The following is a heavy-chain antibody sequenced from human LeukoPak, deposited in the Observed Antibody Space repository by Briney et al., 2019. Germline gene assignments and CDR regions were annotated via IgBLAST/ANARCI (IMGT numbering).Heavy chain of an antibody. V-gene: IGHV4-39*01. Sequence: SEALSLTCTVSGGSISSTSYYWGWIRQPPGKGLERIGSIYYTGSTYYNPSLNTRVTMSVDTSKNQFSLKLSSVTAADTAVYYCARRLKVTEHFDYWGQGTLVTVSS. CDR2: IYYTGST. CDR1: GGSISSTSYY. CDR3: ARRLKVTEHFDY. J-gene: IGHJ4*02. D-gene: IGHD2-21*02.